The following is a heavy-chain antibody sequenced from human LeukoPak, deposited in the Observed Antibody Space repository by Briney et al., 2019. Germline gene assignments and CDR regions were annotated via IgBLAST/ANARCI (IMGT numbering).Heavy chain of an antibody. J-gene: IGHJ3*02. CDR1: GFTFSSYA. CDR3: AREGQSSGHCGAFDI. CDR2: ISGSGGST. D-gene: IGHD2-21*02. V-gene: IGHV3-23*01. Sequence: GGSLRLSCAASGFTFSSYAMSWVRQAPGKGLEWVSVISGSGGSTYYADSVEGRFTISRDNSKNTLYLQMNSLRAEDTAVYYCAREGQSSGHCGAFDIWGQGTTVTVSS.